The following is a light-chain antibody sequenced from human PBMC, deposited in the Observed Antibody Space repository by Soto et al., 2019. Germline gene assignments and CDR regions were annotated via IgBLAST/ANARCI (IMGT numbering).Light chain of an antibody. V-gene: IGLV2-8*01. CDR3: GSKAGSNKHVV. CDR1: SSDIGVSNS. J-gene: IGLJ2*01. CDR2: EVT. Sequence: QSALTQPPSASGSPGQSVTISCAGSSSDIGVSNSVSWYQQHPGKAPKLLISEVTKRPSGVPDRFSGSKSGNTASLTVSGLQADDEADYYCGSKAGSNKHVVFGGGTKVTVL.